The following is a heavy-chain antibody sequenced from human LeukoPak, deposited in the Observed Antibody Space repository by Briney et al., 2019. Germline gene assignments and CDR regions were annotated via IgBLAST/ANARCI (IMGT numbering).Heavy chain of an antibody. CDR3: ARDMGG. CDR2: IYYSGST. Sequence: SETLSLTCTVSVGSISSYYWSWIRQPPGKGLEWIGYIYYSGSTDYNPSLKSRVTISVDTSKNQFSLKLSSVTAADTAVYYCARDMGGWGQGTLVTVSS. CDR1: VGSISSYY. V-gene: IGHV4-59*01. J-gene: IGHJ4*02. D-gene: IGHD3-16*01.